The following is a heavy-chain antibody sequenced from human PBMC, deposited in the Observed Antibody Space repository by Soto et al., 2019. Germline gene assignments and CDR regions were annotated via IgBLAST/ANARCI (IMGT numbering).Heavy chain of an antibody. CDR3: VKGDPDNHYYSGMDV. CDR1: GFTFSSYG. Sequence: GGSLRLSCAASGFTFSSYGMHWVRQAPGKGLEWVAVISYDGSNKYYADSVKGRFTISRDNSKNTLYLQMNSLRPEDTAAYYCVKGDPDNHYYSGMDVWGQGTTVTVSS. CDR2: ISYDGSNK. J-gene: IGHJ6*02. D-gene: IGHD3-9*01. V-gene: IGHV3-30*18.